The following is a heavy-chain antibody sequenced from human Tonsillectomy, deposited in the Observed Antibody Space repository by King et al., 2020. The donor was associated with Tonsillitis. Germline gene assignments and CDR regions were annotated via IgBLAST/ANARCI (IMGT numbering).Heavy chain of an antibody. CDR1: GFTFSSYA. CDR2: ISYDGSNK. D-gene: IGHD6-6*01. V-gene: IGHV3-30-3*01. CDR3: ARDYSSSYWFDP. J-gene: IGHJ5*02. Sequence: VQLVESGGGVVQPGRSLRLSCAASGFTFSSYAMHWVRQAPGKGLEWVAVISYDGSNKYYADSVKGRFTISRDNSKNTLYLQMNSLRAEDTAVYYCARDYSSSYWFDPWGRGTLVTVSS.